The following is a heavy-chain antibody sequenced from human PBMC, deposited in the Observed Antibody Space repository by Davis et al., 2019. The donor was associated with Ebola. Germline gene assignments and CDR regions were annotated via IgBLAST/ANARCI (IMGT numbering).Heavy chain of an antibody. D-gene: IGHD4-11*01. Sequence: GESLKISCATSGFTFSGHWMTWVRQAPGKGLEWVANINQDGSEKNYVDSVKGRFTISRDNAKSSLYVYMNSLRGDDTAVDYCARHHYMRIDYWGQGSVVTVSS. CDR1: GFTFSGHW. CDR3: ARHHYMRIDY. J-gene: IGHJ4*02. V-gene: IGHV3-7*03. CDR2: INQDGSEK.